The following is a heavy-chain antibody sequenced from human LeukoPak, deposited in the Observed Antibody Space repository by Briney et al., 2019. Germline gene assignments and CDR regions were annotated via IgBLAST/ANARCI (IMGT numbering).Heavy chain of an antibody. V-gene: IGHV1-18*01. CDR3: VRTRRSIVATIFDY. CDR2: VNFYNGNT. CDR1: GYTLSDYG. D-gene: IGHD5-12*01. J-gene: IGHJ4*02. Sequence: ASVKVSCKASGYTLSDYGIGWVRQARGQGLEWMGWVNFYNGNTKYAEKFQGRLTMTRDTPTSTAYMEVRSLRPDDTAIYYCVRTRRSIVATIFDYWGQGALITVSS.